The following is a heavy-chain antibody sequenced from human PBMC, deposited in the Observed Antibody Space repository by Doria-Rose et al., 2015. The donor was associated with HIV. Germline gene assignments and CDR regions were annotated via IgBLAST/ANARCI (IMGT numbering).Heavy chain of an antibody. CDR1: GVSLSSPGMG. V-gene: IGHV2-26*01. J-gene: IGHJ4*02. CDR2: IFSDDER. Sequence: SGPVLVKPTETLTLTCTVSGVSLSSPGMGVSWIRQPPGKALEWLANIFSDDERSYKTSLKGRLTISRGTSKRQVVLTMTDMDPVDTATYYCARIKSSRWYHKYYFDFWGQGTLVIVSA. CDR3: ARIKSSRWYHKYYFDF. D-gene: IGHD6-13*01.